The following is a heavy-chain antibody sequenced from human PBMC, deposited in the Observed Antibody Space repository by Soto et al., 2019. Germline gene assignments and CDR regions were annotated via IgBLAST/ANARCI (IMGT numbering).Heavy chain of an antibody. V-gene: IGHV3-30-3*01. D-gene: IGHD3-3*01. J-gene: IGHJ3*02. CDR2: ISDDGSNK. CDR1: GFTFSSYA. CDR3: ARDLSTIFGVVTPDAFDS. Sequence: PGGSLRLSCAASGFTFSSYAMHWVRQAPGKGLEWVAGISDDGSNKYYADSVKGRFTISRDNSKNTLYLQMNSLRAEDTAVYYCARDLSTIFGVVTPDAFDSWGQGTMVTVSS.